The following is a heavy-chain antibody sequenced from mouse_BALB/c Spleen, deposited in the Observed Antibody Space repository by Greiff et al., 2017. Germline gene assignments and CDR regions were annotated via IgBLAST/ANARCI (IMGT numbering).Heavy chain of an antibody. CDR3: NGLYYYGSSYGAY. V-gene: IGHV14-4*02. J-gene: IGHJ3*01. D-gene: IGHD1-1*01. CDR1: GFNINDYY. CDR2: IDPENGDT. Sequence: VQLQQSGAELVRPGASVKLSCTASGFNINDYYMHWVKQRPEQGLEWIGWIDPENGDTEYAPKFQGKATMTADTSSNTAYLQLSSLTSEDTAVYYCNGLYYYGSSYGAYWGQGTLVTVSA.